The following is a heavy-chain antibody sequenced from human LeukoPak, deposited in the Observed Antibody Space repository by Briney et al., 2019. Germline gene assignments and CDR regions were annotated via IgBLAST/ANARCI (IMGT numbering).Heavy chain of an antibody. CDR2: ISGSGGST. CDR3: AKVGNSYYYYGMDV. J-gene: IGHJ6*02. Sequence: GGSLRLSCAASGFTFSSYAMSWVRQAPGKGLEWVSAISGSGGSTYYADSVKGRFTISRDNSKTTLYLQMNSLRAEDTAVYYCAKVGNSYYYYGMDVWGQGTTVTVSS. D-gene: IGHD4-23*01. V-gene: IGHV3-23*01. CDR1: GFTFSSYA.